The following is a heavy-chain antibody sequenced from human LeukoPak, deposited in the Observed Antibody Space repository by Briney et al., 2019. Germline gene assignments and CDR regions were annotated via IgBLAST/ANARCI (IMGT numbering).Heavy chain of an antibody. J-gene: IGHJ6*02. Sequence: ASVNVSCKASGYTFTGYYMHWVRQAPGQGLEWMGWINPNTGVTNYAQKFQGRVTLTRDTSIITAYMELTRLRSDDTAMYYCARDQTTVTTGYYGMDVWGQGTTLTVSS. CDR3: ARDQTTVTTGYYGMDV. CDR2: INPNTGVT. CDR1: GYTFTGYY. V-gene: IGHV1-2*02. D-gene: IGHD4-17*01.